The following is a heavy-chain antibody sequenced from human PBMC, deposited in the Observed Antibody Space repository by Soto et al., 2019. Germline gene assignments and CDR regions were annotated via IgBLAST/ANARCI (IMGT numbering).Heavy chain of an antibody. CDR1: GDSITSGGYY. J-gene: IGHJ4*02. CDR3: ARKQAGYVSGIDY. CDR2: IYGSGGSGST. D-gene: IGHD1-1*01. V-gene: IGHV4-31*03. Sequence: QVQLQESGPGLVKPSQTLSLTCTVTGDSITSGGYYWSWIRQHPGQGLEWLGYIYGSGGSGSTLYNPSLKRRITLSVDTSKTQFSLNLSSVTVADTAVYFCARKQAGYVSGIDYWGQGTLVTVSS.